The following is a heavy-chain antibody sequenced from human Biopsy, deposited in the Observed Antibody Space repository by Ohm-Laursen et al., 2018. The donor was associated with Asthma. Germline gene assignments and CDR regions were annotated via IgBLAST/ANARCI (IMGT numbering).Heavy chain of an antibody. CDR1: GFTFSSYG. D-gene: IGHD3-3*01. V-gene: IGHV3-30*03. CDR3: ASQSSGPDFWSGYYYFDY. J-gene: IGHJ4*02. CDR2: ISYDGSNK. Sequence: SLRLSCAASGFTFSSYGMHWVRQAPGKGLEWVAVISYDGSNKYYADSVKGRFTISRDNSKNTLYPQMNSLRAEDTAVYYCASQSSGPDFWSGYYYFDYWGQGTMVTVSS.